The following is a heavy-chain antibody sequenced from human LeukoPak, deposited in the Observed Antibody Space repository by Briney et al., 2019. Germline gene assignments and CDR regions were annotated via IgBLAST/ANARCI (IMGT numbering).Heavy chain of an antibody. CDR3: ARDRAAVDY. D-gene: IGHD2-15*01. Sequence: PGGSLRLSCAASGFTFSSCSMNWVRQAPGKGLEWLSYISSGGSTIYYAESVKGRFTISRDNAKNSLYLQMNSLRAEDTAVYYCARDRAAVDYWGQGTLVTVSS. CDR1: GFTFSSCS. CDR2: ISSGGSTI. J-gene: IGHJ4*02. V-gene: IGHV3-48*04.